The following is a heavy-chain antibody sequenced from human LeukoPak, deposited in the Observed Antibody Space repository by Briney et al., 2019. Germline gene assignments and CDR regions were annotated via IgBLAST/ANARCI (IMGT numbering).Heavy chain of an antibody. D-gene: IGHD3-10*01. CDR3: TRDLSMVRGVMHYYYYGMDV. Sequence: ASVKVSCTASGGTFSSYAISWVRQAPGQGLEWMGGIIPIFGTANYAQKFQGRVTITADESTSTAYMELSSLRSEDTAVYYCTRDLSMVRGVMHYYYYGMDVWGQGTTVTVSS. J-gene: IGHJ6*02. V-gene: IGHV1-69*13. CDR1: GGTFSSYA. CDR2: IIPIFGTA.